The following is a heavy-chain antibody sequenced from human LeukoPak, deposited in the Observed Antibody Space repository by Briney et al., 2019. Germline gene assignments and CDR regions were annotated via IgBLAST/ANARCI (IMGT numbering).Heavy chain of an antibody. J-gene: IGHJ4*02. CDR3: ARRAVAATSAIKNFDY. Sequence: GESLKISCKGSGYSFTSFWIGWVRQMPGKGLEWMGIIYPADSDTRYSPSFQGQVTISADKSIATAYLQWRSLKASDTAMYYCARRAVAATSAIKNFDYWGQGTLVTVSS. CDR1: GYSFTSFW. V-gene: IGHV5-51*01. D-gene: IGHD6-19*01. CDR2: IYPADSDT.